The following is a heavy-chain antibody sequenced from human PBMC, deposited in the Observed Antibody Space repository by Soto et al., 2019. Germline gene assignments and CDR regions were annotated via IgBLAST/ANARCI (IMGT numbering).Heavy chain of an antibody. V-gene: IGHV4-4*07. CDR3: ARRPPGWLSFDY. J-gene: IGHJ4*02. D-gene: IGHD3-22*01. CDR1: GGSISGYY. Sequence: SETLSLTCSVSGGSISGYYWSWIRQPAGKGLEWIGRVYTSGNANYNPSLKSRVTMSVDTSKNQFSLKLSSVTAADTAVYYCARRPPGWLSFDYWGRGTLLTVSS. CDR2: VYTSGNA.